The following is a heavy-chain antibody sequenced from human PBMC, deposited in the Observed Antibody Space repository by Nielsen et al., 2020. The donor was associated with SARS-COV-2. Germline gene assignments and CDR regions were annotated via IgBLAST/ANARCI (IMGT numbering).Heavy chain of an antibody. V-gene: IGHV4-38-2*02. CDR1: NYSLSSGFY. CDR3: AQHDGGGSNQFWNGWYHFDY. Sequence: GSLRLSCTVSNYSLSSGFYWGWIRQPPGERLEWIGSVYHDGQTYYTPSLKNRVTISIDTSKNQFFLKVRSVSAADTAIYYCAQHDGGGSNQFWNGWYHFDYWGQGTLVTVPS. J-gene: IGHJ4*02. D-gene: IGHD3-3*01. CDR2: VYHDGQT.